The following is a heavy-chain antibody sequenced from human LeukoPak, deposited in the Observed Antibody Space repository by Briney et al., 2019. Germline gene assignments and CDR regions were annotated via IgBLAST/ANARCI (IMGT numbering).Heavy chain of an antibody. Sequence: GGSLRLSCAASGFTVSSNYMSWVRQAPGKGLEWVSVIYSGGSTYYADSVKGRFTISRDNSKNTLYLQMNSLRAEDTAMYYCARDSYYYYYMDVWGKGTTVTVSS. V-gene: IGHV3-53*01. CDR2: IYSGGST. CDR3: ARDSYYYYYMDV. CDR1: GFTVSSNY. J-gene: IGHJ6*03.